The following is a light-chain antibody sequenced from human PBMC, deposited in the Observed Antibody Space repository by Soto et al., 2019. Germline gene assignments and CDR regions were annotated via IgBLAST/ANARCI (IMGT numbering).Light chain of an antibody. CDR2: GAS. V-gene: IGKV3-15*01. CDR3: QQYSSWLWT. J-gene: IGKJ1*01. CDR1: QPLNNN. Sequence: ETVLTQSPATLSVSPGDRATLSCRAGQPLNNNVAWYQHKPGQAPRLLIYGASTRATGISARFSGSGSGTEFTLTIASLQSEDFAVYYCQQYSSWLWTFGQGTKVDIK.